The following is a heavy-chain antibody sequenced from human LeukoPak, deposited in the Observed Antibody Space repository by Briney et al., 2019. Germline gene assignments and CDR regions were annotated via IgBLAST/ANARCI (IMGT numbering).Heavy chain of an antibody. V-gene: IGHV4-59*01. CDR2: IYYSGST. J-gene: IGHJ4*02. CDR3: ARAPYDILTGYYSFDY. CDR1: GGSISSYY. Sequence: PSETLSLTCTVSGGSISSYYWSWIRQPPGKGLEWIGYIYYSGSTNYNPSLKSRATISVDTSKNQFSLKLSSVTAADTAVYYCARAPYDILTGYYSFDYWGQGTLVTVSS. D-gene: IGHD3-9*01.